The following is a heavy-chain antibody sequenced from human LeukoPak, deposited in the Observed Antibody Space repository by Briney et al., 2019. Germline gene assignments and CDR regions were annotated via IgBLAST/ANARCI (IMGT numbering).Heavy chain of an antibody. CDR2: ISYDGSNK. D-gene: IGHD3-22*01. CDR1: GYTLTELS. J-gene: IGHJ4*02. Sequence: SCKVSGYTLTELSMHWVRQAPGKGLEWVAVISYDGSNKYYADSVKGRFTISRDNSKNTLYLQMNSLRAEDTAVYYCARGSTYYDSSGQVPFDYWGQGTLVTVSS. V-gene: IGHV3-30-3*01. CDR3: ARGSTYYDSSGQVPFDY.